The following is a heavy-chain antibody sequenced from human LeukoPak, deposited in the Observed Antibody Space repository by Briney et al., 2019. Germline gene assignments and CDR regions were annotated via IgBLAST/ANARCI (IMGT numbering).Heavy chain of an antibody. CDR1: GGSISSYY. V-gene: IGHV4-59*01. CDR2: IYYSGST. CDR3: ARDYSIFGVVSKYYFDY. J-gene: IGHJ4*02. Sequence: SETLSLTCTVSGGSISSYYWSWIRQPPGKGLEWIGYIYYSGSTNYNPSLKSRVTISVDTSKNQFSLKLSSVTAADTAVYYCARDYSIFGVVSKYYFDYWGQGTLVTVSS. D-gene: IGHD3-3*01.